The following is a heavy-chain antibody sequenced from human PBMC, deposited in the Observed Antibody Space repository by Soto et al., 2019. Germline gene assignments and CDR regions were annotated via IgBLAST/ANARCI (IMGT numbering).Heavy chain of an antibody. CDR2: IYYSGST. Sequence: SETLSLTCAVSGGSISSGGYSWSWIRQPPGKGLKWIGYIYYSGSTNYNHSIKSRVNISVDTTKNQFSLKLSSVTAADTAVYYCARVLSLYYYGSESNFDYWGQGTLVAVSS. J-gene: IGHJ4*02. CDR3: ARVLSLYYYGSESNFDY. D-gene: IGHD3-10*01. V-gene: IGHV4-30-4*07. CDR1: GGSISSGGYS.